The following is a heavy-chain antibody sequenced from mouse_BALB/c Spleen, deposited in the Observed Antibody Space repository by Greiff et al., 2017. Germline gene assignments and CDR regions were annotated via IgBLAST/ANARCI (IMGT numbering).Heavy chain of an antibody. V-gene: IGHV14-3*02. J-gene: IGHJ3*01. CDR2: IDPANGNT. Sequence: VQLKQSGAELVKPGASVKLSCTASGFNIKDTYMHWVKQRPEQGLEWIGRIDPANGNTKYDPKFQGKATITADKSSSTAYMQLSSLTSEDSEVYYCARRSYYGSSYEAYWGQGTLVTVSA. CDR3: ARRSYYGSSYEAY. CDR1: GFNIKDTY. D-gene: IGHD1-1*01.